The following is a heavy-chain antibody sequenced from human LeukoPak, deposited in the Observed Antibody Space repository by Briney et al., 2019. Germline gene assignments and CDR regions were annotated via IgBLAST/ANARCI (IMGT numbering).Heavy chain of an antibody. CDR1: GGTFSSYA. CDR2: IIPILGIA. D-gene: IGHD3-22*01. J-gene: IGHJ4*02. Sequence: ASVKVSCKASGGTFSSYAISWVRQAPGQGLEWMGRIIPILGIANYAQKFQGRVTITADKSTSTAYMELSSLRPEDTALNYCAKGDSSAYRSWGQGTLVTVSS. V-gene: IGHV1-69*04. CDR3: AKGDSSAYRS.